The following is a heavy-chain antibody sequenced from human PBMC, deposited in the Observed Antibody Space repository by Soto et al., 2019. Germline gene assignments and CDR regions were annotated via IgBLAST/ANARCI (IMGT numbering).Heavy chain of an antibody. CDR3: ARVQTITNYRVDGSWDYFDF. Sequence: PGESLKISCKGSGYSFTSYWIGWVRQMPGKGLEWMGIIYPGDSDTRYSPSFQGQVTISADKSISTAYLQWSSLKASDTAVYFCARVQTITNYRVDGSWDYFDFWGQGTLVTVSS. CDR2: IYPGDSDT. J-gene: IGHJ4*02. V-gene: IGHV5-51*01. CDR1: GYSFTSYW. D-gene: IGHD3-10*01.